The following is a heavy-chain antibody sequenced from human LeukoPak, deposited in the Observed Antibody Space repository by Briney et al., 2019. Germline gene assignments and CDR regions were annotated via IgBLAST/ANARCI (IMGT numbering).Heavy chain of an antibody. D-gene: IGHD6-6*01. CDR2: IYYSGST. V-gene: IGHV4-39*01. Sequence: SETLSLTCTVSGGSISSSSYYRGWIRQPPGKGLEWIGSIYYSGSTYYNPSLKSRVTISVDTSKNQFSLKLSSVTAADTAVYYCARLAARVDYWGQGTLVTVSS. CDR3: ARLAARVDY. J-gene: IGHJ4*02. CDR1: GGSISSSSYY.